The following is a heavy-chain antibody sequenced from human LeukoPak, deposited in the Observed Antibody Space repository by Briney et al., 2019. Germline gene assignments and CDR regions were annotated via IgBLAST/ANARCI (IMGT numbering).Heavy chain of an antibody. V-gene: IGHV4-39*01. CDR2: IYYSGTA. CDR1: GGSISSSSFH. Sequence: SETLSLTCTVSGGSISSSSFHWGWIRQPPGKALEWIGSIYYSGTAYYNPSLQSRVTIPVDTSENQFSLRLSSVTAADTAVYFCARYVSALGHFDFWGQGTLVTVSS. CDR3: ARYVSALGHFDF. J-gene: IGHJ4*02. D-gene: IGHD3-10*02.